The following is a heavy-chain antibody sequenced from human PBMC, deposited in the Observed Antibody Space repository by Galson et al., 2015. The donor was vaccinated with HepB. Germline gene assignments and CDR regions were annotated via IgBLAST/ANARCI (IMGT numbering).Heavy chain of an antibody. Sequence: SLRLSCAASGFNFNIYGMHWVRQAPGKGLEWVAFILYDGSVKYYADSVKGRFSISRDNSKNTLELQMNSLRAEDTAIYYCAKDLRGAALVHYFVDWCQGTLVTVSS. V-gene: IGHV3-30*18. J-gene: IGHJ4*02. D-gene: IGHD3-10*01. CDR3: AKDLRGAALVHYFVD. CDR2: ILYDGSVK. CDR1: GFNFNIYG.